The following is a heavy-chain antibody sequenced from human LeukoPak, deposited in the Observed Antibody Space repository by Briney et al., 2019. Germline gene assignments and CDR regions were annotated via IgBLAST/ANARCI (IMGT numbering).Heavy chain of an antibody. V-gene: IGHV4-61*01. D-gene: IGHD3-22*01. CDR1: GGFITSGFY. CDR3: AKGPYYYDSNGYYSRVFDY. Sequence: PSETLSLTCTVSGGFITSGFYWSWIRQSPGKGLEWIGYIYNSGGTKYNPSLKSRLTISVDTSKNQFSLKLSSVTAADTAVYYCAKGPYYYDSNGYYSRVFDYWGQGTLVTVSS. J-gene: IGHJ4*02. CDR2: IYNSGGT.